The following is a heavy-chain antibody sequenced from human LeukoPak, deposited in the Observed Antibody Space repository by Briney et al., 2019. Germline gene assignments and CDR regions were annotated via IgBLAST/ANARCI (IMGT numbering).Heavy chain of an antibody. V-gene: IGHV4-39*01. D-gene: IGHD6-19*01. CDR1: GGSISSSSYY. Sequence: SETLSLTCTVSGGSISSSSYYWGWIRPPPGKGLEWIGSIYYSGSTYYNPSLRSRVTISVDTSKNQFSLKLSSVTAADTAVYYCASPRYSSGWYFDYWGQGTLVTVSS. CDR3: ASPRYSSGWYFDY. CDR2: IYYSGST. J-gene: IGHJ4*02.